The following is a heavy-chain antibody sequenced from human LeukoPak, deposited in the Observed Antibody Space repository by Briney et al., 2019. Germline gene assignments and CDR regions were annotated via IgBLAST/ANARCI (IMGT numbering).Heavy chain of an antibody. Sequence: PGGSLRLSCAASGFTFSSYWMSWVRQAPGKGLEWVANIKQDGSEKYYVDSVKGRFTISRDNAKNSLYLQMNSLRAEDTAVYYCARVVWQRGYSYGFVWYFDLWGRGTLVTVSS. J-gene: IGHJ2*01. CDR3: ARVVWQRGYSYGFVWYFDL. D-gene: IGHD5-18*01. CDR1: GFTFSSYW. V-gene: IGHV3-7*01. CDR2: IKQDGSEK.